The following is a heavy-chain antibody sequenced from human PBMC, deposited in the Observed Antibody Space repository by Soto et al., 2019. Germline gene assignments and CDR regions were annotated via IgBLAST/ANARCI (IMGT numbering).Heavy chain of an antibody. CDR2: IYYIGST. D-gene: IGHD3-10*02. CDR3: ASVRGGYYYAMDV. CDR1: GGSISSGGYY. V-gene: IGHV4-31*03. Sequence: TLSLTCTVSGGSISSGGYYWNWIRQHPGKGLEWIGYIYYIGSTYYNPSLKSRVTISLDTSKNQFSLKLSSVTAADTAVYYCASVRGGYYYAMDVWGQGTTVTVSS. J-gene: IGHJ6*02.